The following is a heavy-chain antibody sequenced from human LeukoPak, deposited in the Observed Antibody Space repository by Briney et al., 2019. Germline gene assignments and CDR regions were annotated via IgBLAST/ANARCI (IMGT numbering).Heavy chain of an antibody. Sequence: PSETLSLTCAVYGGSFSGYYWSWIRQPPGKGLEWIGEINHSGSTNYNPSLKRRVTISVDTSKNQFSLKLTSVNAADTAVYYCARTARDIVVVPAAKGVYWFDPWGQGTLVTVPS. CDR2: INHSGST. CDR3: ARTARDIVVVPAAKGVYWFDP. V-gene: IGHV4-34*01. CDR1: GGSFSGYY. J-gene: IGHJ5*02. D-gene: IGHD2-2*01.